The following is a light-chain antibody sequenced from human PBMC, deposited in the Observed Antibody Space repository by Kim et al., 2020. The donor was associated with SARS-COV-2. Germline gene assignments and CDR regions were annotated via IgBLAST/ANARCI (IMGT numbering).Light chain of an antibody. J-gene: IGLJ2*01. CDR3: QVWDSRAVV. Sequence: SVARGQTATIPCGGNNIKNKNVHGYHQRPGQAPVLVMYREKKRPSGIPERLSGSNSGDTATLTISRVEAGDEGEYYCQVWDSRAVVFGGGIKVNVL. CDR2: REK. V-gene: IGLV3-9*01. CDR1: NIKNKN.